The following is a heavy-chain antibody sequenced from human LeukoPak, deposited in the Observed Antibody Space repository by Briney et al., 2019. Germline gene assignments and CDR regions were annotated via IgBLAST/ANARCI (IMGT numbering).Heavy chain of an antibody. D-gene: IGHD5-24*01. Sequence: PSETLSLTCTVSGGSISSGGYYWSWIRQHPGKGLEWIGYIYSSGSTYYNPSLKSRATISVDTSKNQFSLNLSSVTAADTAVYYCARGDGYNNDYWGQGTLVTVSS. J-gene: IGHJ4*02. CDR3: ARGDGYNNDY. CDR2: IYSSGST. V-gene: IGHV4-31*03. CDR1: GGSISSGGYY.